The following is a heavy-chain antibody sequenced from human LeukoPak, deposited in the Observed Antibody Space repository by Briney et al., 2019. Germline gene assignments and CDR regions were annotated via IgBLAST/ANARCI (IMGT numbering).Heavy chain of an antibody. D-gene: IGHD6-25*01. Sequence: PSETLSLTCTVSGTSIRGHYWSWIRQAPGKGLEWIGYINASDNILYNAFLKSRCTLSADTFNNQFSLSLASMTAADTAVYYCTGQHVASAEEFYPWGQGTLVTVSS. CDR1: GTSIRGHY. CDR3: TGQHVASAEEFYP. V-gene: IGHV4-59*08. J-gene: IGHJ5*02. CDR2: INASDNI.